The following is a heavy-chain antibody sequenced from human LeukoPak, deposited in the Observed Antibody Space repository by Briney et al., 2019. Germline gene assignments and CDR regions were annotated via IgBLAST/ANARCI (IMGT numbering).Heavy chain of an antibody. D-gene: IGHD1-1*01. V-gene: IGHV4-39*07. CDR3: ARDRTTGWFDP. Sequence: SETLSLTCTVSGGSISTSNYYWGWIRQPPGKGLEWIGNIFYSGSTYYSPSLKSRVTISLDTSRNQFSLKLNSVTAADTAVYYCARDRTTGWFDPWGQGTLVTVSS. CDR1: GGSISTSNYY. J-gene: IGHJ5*02. CDR2: IFYSGST.